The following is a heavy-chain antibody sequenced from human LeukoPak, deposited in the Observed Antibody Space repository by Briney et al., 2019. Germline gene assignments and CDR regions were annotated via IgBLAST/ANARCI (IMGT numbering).Heavy chain of an antibody. CDR1: GYTFTSYG. J-gene: IGHJ5*02. D-gene: IGHD3-3*01. Sequence: ASVKGSCKASGYTFTSYGISLVRQAPGQGLEWMGWISAYNGNTNYAQKLQGRVTMTTDTSTSTAYMELRSLRSDDTAVYYCARDTFWSGPNWFDPWGQGTLVTVSS. CDR2: ISAYNGNT. V-gene: IGHV1-18*01. CDR3: ARDTFWSGPNWFDP.